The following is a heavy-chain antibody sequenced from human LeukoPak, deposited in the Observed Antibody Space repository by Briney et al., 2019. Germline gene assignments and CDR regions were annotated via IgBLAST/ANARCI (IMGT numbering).Heavy chain of an antibody. V-gene: IGHV4-39*01. J-gene: IGHJ4*02. Sequence: SETLSLTCTVSGGSISSSSYYWGWIRQPPGKGLEWIGSIYYSGSTYYNPSLKSRVTISVDTSKNQFSLKLSSVTAADTAVYYCPYSSSWLGSFDYWAREPWSPSPQ. CDR1: GGSISSSSYY. D-gene: IGHD6-13*01. CDR3: PYSSSWLGSFDY. CDR2: IYYSGST.